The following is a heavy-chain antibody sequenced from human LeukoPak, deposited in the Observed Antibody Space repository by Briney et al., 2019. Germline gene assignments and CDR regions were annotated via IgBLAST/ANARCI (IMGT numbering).Heavy chain of an antibody. CDR1: GLTISTSC. V-gene: IGHV3-7*01. CDR3: AARSLH. CDR2: INQDGSEK. Sequence: GGSLRLSCAASGLTISTSCMSWVRQAPGKGLEWVASINQDGSEKYFVDSVKGRFTISRDNANNSLYMQMNSLRAEDTALYYGAARSLHWGQGTLVTVSS. D-gene: IGHD6-6*01. J-gene: IGHJ4*02.